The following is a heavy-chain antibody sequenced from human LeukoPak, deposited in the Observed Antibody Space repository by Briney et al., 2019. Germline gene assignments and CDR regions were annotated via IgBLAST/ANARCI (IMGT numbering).Heavy chain of an antibody. Sequence: GGSLRLSCAASGFTFSSYWMSWVRQAPGKGLEWVANIKHDGSEKYYVDPVKGRFTISRDNAKNSLYLQMNSLRAEDTAVYYCARDLAAAFLYYFDYWGQGTLVTVSS. CDR3: ARDLAAAFLYYFDY. CDR2: IKHDGSEK. J-gene: IGHJ4*02. V-gene: IGHV3-7*01. CDR1: GFTFSSYW. D-gene: IGHD6-13*01.